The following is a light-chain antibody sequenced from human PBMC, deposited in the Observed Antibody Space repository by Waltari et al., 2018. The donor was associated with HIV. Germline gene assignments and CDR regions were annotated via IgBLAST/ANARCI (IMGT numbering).Light chain of an antibody. CDR1: SSDVGGYNY. V-gene: IGLV2-11*01. CDR3: CSNAARATYV. CDR2: HVT. Sequence: QSALAQPRSVSGSPGQSVTISCTGTSSDVGGYNYVSWFQHHPGQAPKLIIFHVTKRPSGGPDRFSAAKSGNTASLTISGLQAEDEAEYYCCSNAARATYVFGTGTQVTVL. J-gene: IGLJ1*01.